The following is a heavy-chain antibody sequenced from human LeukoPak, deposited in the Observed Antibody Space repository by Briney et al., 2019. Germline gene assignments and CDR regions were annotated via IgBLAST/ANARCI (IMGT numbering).Heavy chain of an antibody. J-gene: IGHJ4*02. CDR2: INTNTGNP. Sequence: ASVKVSCKASGYTFTSYAMNWVRQAPGQGLEWMGWINTNTGNPTYAQGFTGRFVFSLDTSVSTAYLQISSLKAEDTAVYYCARGSFLWAPVQYRTFDYWGQGTLVTVSS. D-gene: IGHD2/OR15-2a*01. CDR3: ARGSFLWAPVQYRTFDY. CDR1: GYTFTSYA. V-gene: IGHV7-4-1*02.